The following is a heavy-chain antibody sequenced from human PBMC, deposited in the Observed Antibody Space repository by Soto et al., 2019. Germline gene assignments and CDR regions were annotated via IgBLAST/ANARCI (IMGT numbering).Heavy chain of an antibody. CDR2: INHSGST. Sequence: QVQLQQWGAGLLKPSETLSLTCAVYGGSFSGYYWSWIRQPPGKGLEWIGEINHSGSTNYNPSLKSRVTISVDTSKNQFSLKLSSVTAADTAVYYCARVVTMVRGARGGRFDYWGQGTLVTVSS. CDR3: ARVVTMVRGARGGRFDY. D-gene: IGHD3-10*01. V-gene: IGHV4-34*01. J-gene: IGHJ4*02. CDR1: GGSFSGYY.